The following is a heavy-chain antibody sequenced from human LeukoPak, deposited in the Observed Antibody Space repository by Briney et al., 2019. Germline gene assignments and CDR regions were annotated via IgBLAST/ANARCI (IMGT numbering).Heavy chain of an antibody. CDR3: ARGRITGTSPLGY. CDR2: LNHSGST. D-gene: IGHD1-7*01. V-gene: IGHV4-34*01. CDR1: GGSFSGYY. Sequence: PSETLSLTCAVYGGSFSGYYWSWIRQPPGKGLEWIGELNHSGSTNYNPSLKSRVTISVDTSKNQFSLKLSSVTAADTAVYYCARGRITGTSPLGYWGQGTLVTVSS. J-gene: IGHJ4*02.